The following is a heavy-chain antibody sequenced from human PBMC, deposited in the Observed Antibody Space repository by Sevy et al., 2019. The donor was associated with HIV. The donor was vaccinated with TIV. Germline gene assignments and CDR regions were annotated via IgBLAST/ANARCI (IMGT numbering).Heavy chain of an antibody. D-gene: IGHD5-18*01. CDR1: GFTFSNYA. CDR2: ISGSAHRT. V-gene: IGHV3-23*01. Sequence: GGSLRLSCAASGFTFSNYAMSWVRQTPGKGLEWVSAISGSAHRTYYPDSVKGRFNISRDNSKNMPFLQMNSLRAEDTAVYYCVKEVSEYSYSDYWGQGTLVTVSS. CDR3: VKEVSEYSYSDY. J-gene: IGHJ4*02.